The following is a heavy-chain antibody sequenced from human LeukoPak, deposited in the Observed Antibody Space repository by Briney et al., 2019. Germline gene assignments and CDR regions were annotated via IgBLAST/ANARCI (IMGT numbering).Heavy chain of an antibody. Sequence: PSETLSLTCAVSGVSISSSEWWIWVRQPPGQGLEWIGEIHRDGRTRYNPSLKSRVTMSMDTSRNQFSLELRSVSAADTALYYCARDPPEDEWNSFDYWGQGTLVTVSS. CDR3: ARDPPEDEWNSFDY. CDR1: GVSISSSEW. CDR2: IHRDGRT. D-gene: IGHD3-3*01. J-gene: IGHJ4*02. V-gene: IGHV4-4*02.